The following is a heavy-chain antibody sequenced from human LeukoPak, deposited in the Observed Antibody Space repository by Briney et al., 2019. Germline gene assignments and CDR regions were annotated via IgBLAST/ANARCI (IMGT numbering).Heavy chain of an antibody. CDR3: AGDLRLAALST. Sequence: PGRSRRLSCAASGLTLTSKYMIWVRQAAKKGLEWVSILYAGSSTYYADSVKGRFTISRDNSKNTLYLQMNSLRAEDAAVYYCAGDLRLAALSTWGQGTLVTVSS. J-gene: IGHJ5*02. D-gene: IGHD3-9*01. CDR2: LYAGSST. CDR1: GLTLTSKY. V-gene: IGHV3-66*01.